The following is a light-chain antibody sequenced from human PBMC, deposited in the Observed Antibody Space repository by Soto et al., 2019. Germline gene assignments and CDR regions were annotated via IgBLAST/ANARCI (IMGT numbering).Light chain of an antibody. J-gene: IGLJ3*02. CDR1: SNDFGGFHY. Sequence: QSVLTQPPSASGSPGQSVTISCTGTSNDFGGFHYVSWYQQHPGRAPKLIIYEVSQRPSGVPDRFSGSKSGNTASLTVSGLQTEDEADYFCFSFAGTNNWVFGGGTKVTVL. CDR2: EVS. V-gene: IGLV2-8*01. CDR3: FSFAGTNNWV.